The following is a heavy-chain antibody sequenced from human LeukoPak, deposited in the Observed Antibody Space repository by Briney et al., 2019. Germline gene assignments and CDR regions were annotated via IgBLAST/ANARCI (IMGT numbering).Heavy chain of an antibody. J-gene: IGHJ4*02. D-gene: IGHD1-26*01. CDR3: ARDTVSGVGPTGY. CDR2: VSGDSGST. V-gene: IGHV1-18*01. Sequence: ASVKVSCKASGYTFTNYGFSWVRQAPGQGLEWMGWVSGDSGSTNYAQKFQDRVTMTTVTSTNSAYMELRSLRSDDTAVYYCARDTVSGVGPTGYWGQGTLVTVSS. CDR1: GYTFTNYG.